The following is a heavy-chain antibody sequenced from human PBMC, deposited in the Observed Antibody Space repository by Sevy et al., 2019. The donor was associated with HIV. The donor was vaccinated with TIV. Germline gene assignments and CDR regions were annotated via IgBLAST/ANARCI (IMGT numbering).Heavy chain of an antibody. CDR1: GYTFTGYY. V-gene: IGHV1-2*02. D-gene: IGHD6-13*01. CDR2: INPNSGGT. CDR3: ARDPILSGYSSSWPFDY. J-gene: IGHJ4*02. Sequence: ASVKVSCKASGYTFTGYYMHWVRQAPGQGLEWMGWINPNSGGTNYAQKFQGRVTMTRDTSISTAYMELGRLRSDDTAVYYCARDPILSGYSSSWPFDYWGQGTLVTVSS.